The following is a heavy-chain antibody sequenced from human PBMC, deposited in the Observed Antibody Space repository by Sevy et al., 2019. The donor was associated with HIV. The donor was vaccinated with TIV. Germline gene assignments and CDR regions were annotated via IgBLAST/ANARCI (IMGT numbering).Heavy chain of an antibody. CDR1: GFTFSSYS. J-gene: IGHJ3*02. D-gene: IGHD3-22*01. Sequence: GGSLRLSCAASGFTFSSYSMNWVRQAPGKGLEWVSSISSSSSYIYYADSVKGRFTISRDNAKNSLYLQMNSLRAEDTAVYYCARHFGPYDSSGYQDAFNIWGQGTMVTFSS. CDR2: ISSSSSYI. V-gene: IGHV3-21*01. CDR3: ARHFGPYDSSGYQDAFNI.